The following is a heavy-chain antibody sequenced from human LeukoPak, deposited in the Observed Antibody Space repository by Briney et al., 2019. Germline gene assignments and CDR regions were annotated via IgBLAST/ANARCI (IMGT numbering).Heavy chain of an antibody. J-gene: IGHJ5*02. Sequence: SQTLSLTCTVSGGSIISGSYYWSWIRQPAGKGLEWIGRIYTSGSTNYNPSLKGRATISVDTSKNQFSLKLSSVTAADTAVYYCAREPASDNLSWFDPWGQGTLVTVSS. D-gene: IGHD1-20*01. CDR3: AREPASDNLSWFDP. V-gene: IGHV4-61*02. CDR1: GGSIISGSYY. CDR2: IYTSGST.